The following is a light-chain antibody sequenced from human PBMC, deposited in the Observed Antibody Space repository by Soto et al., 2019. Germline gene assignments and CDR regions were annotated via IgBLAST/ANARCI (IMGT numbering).Light chain of an antibody. CDR1: QGINKY. CDR2: DAS. Sequence: DIQMTQSPSSPSASVGDRITITCRASQGINKYLNWYQQKPGKAPKVLIYDASNLETGVPSRFSGGGSGTDFTLTISSLQPEDFATYYCQQYDSLPLTFGGGTKVDIK. J-gene: IGKJ4*01. CDR3: QQYDSLPLT. V-gene: IGKV1-33*01.